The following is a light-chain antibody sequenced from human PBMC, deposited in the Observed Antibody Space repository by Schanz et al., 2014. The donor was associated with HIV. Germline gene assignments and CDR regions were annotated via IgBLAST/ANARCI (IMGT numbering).Light chain of an antibody. CDR1: SSDIGAYNL. J-gene: IGLJ2*01. CDR2: EGT. V-gene: IGLV2-23*01. Sequence: QSALTQPASVSGSPGQSITISCTGTSSDIGAYNLISWYQQHPGKAPKFIIYEGTKRPSGISNRFSGSKSGNTASLRISGLQAEDEAVYYCYSYARTSILGQVIFGGGTKLTVL. CDR3: YSYARTSILGQVI.